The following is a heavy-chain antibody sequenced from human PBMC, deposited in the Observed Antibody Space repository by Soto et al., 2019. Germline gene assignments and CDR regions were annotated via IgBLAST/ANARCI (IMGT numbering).Heavy chain of an antibody. CDR3: AKRRGAGGHFDY. J-gene: IGHJ4*02. V-gene: IGHV3-23*01. D-gene: IGHD2-15*01. Sequence: AGGSLRLSCAASGFTFSSYAMGWVRQGPGKGLGWVAVVSIGGSTHYADSVRGRFTISRDNSKNTLSLQMNSLTAEDTAVYFCAKRRGAGGHFDYWGQGALVTVSS. CDR2: VSIGGST. CDR1: GFTFSSYA.